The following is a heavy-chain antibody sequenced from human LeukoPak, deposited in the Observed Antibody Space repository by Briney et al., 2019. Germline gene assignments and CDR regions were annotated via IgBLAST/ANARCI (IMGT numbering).Heavy chain of an antibody. D-gene: IGHD6-6*01. CDR3: ARTAARRFDY. CDR2: INPTGGST. J-gene: IGHJ4*02. Sequence: ASVKVSRKASGYTFPSYFMHWVRQAPGQGLEWMGLINPTGGSTTYAQKFQGRVTMTRDTSTNTVYMELSSLRSDDTAVYYCARTAARRFDYWGQGTLVTVSS. V-gene: IGHV1-46*01. CDR1: GYTFPSYF.